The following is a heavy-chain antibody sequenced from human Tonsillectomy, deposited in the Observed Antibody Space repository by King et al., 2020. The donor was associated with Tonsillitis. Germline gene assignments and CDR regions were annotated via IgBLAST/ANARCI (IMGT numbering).Heavy chain of an antibody. D-gene: IGHD3-22*01. CDR1: GGSISSSSYY. CDR2: IYYSGST. J-gene: IGHJ1*01. V-gene: IGHV4-39*07. Sequence: QLQESGPGLVKPSETLSLTCTVSGGSISSSSYYWGWIRQPPGKGLEWIGSIYYSGSTYYNPSLKSRVTISVDTSKNQFSLKLSSVTAADTAVYYCGTMIVVATAAYFQHWGQGTLVTVSS. CDR3: GTMIVVATAAYFQH.